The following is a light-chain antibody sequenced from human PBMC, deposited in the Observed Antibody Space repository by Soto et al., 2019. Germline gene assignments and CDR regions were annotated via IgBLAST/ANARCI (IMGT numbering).Light chain of an antibody. CDR3: AAWDDRLNGYV. CDR1: RSDIGSNT. CDR2: RNN. V-gene: IGLV1-44*01. Sequence: QLVLTQPPSASGTPGQRVTISCSGSRSDIGSNTVYWYQQLPGTAPKLLIYRNNERPSGVPDRFSGSKSGTSASLAISGLQFEDEADYYCAAWDDRLNGYVFGTGTKLTVL. J-gene: IGLJ1*01.